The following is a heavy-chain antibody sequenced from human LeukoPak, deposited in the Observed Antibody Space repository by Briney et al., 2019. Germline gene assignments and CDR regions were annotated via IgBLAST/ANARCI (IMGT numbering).Heavy chain of an antibody. J-gene: IGHJ4*02. CDR1: GFTFRNYA. CDR2: ISDGGAST. D-gene: IGHD5-12*01. Sequence: GGSLRLSCAASGFTFRNYAMSWVRQAPGKGLEWVSGISDGGASTYYADSVKGRFTISRDNSKNTLYLQLNSLTAEDTAVYFCARALAAIVPFDYWGQGTLVTVSS. V-gene: IGHV3-23*01. CDR3: ARALAAIVPFDY.